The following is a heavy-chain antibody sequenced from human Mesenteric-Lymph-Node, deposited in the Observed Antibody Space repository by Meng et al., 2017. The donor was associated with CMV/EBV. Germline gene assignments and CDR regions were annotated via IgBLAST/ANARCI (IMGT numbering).Heavy chain of an antibody. J-gene: IGHJ4*02. CDR1: GFSLCTSEVG. CDR2: IYWNDNK. CDR3: THRSGPGSYYDY. Sequence: TFSGFSLCTSEVGVGWIRQPPGKPLEWLSLIYWNDNKHYNPSLNNRLTITKDTSKNQVVLTLTNVDPVDTATYYCTHRSGPGSYYDYWGQGTLVTVSS. D-gene: IGHD3-10*01. V-gene: IGHV2-5*01.